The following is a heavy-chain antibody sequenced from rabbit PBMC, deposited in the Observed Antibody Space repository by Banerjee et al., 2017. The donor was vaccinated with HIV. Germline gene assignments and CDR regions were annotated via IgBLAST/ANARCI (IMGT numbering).Heavy chain of an antibody. CDR2: IATGSSGST. V-gene: IGHV1S45*01. CDR1: GIDFTSYYY. D-gene: IGHD1-1*01. Sequence: QEQLVESGGGLVQPEGSLTLTCKASGIDFTSYYYMCWVRQAPGKGLELIACIATGSSGSTYYASWAKGRFTISKISSTTVTLQMTSLTAADTATYFCARDVAGGSYLAFNLWGQGTLVTVS. CDR3: ARDVAGGSYLAFNL. J-gene: IGHJ4*01.